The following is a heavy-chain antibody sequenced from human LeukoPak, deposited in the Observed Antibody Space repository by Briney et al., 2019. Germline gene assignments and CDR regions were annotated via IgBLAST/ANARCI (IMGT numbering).Heavy chain of an antibody. CDR3: ARVVAAAANWFDP. V-gene: IGHV3-48*03. D-gene: IGHD6-13*01. CDR2: ISSSGSTI. Sequence: GGSLRLSCAASGVTFSSYEMNWVRQAPGKGLEWVSYISSSGSTIYYADSVKGRFTISRDNAKNSLYLQMNSLRAEDTAVYYCARVVAAAANWFDPWGQGTLVTVSS. CDR1: GVTFSSYE. J-gene: IGHJ5*02.